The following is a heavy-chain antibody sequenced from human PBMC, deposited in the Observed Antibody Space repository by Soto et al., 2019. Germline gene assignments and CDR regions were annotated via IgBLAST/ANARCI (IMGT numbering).Heavy chain of an antibody. J-gene: IGHJ3*02. CDR2: IIPIFGTA. V-gene: IGHV1-69*13. CDR1: GGTFSSYA. CDR3: ARDVFRVGATAGDAFDI. D-gene: IGHD1-26*01. Sequence: GASVKVSCKASGGTFSSYAISWVRQAPGQGLEWMGGIIPIFGTANYAQKFQGRVTVTADESTSTAYMELSSLRSEDTAVYYCARDVFRVGATAGDAFDIWGQGTMVTVSS.